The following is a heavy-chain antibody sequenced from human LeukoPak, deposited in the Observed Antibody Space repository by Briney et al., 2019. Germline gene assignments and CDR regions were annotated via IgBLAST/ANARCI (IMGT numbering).Heavy chain of an antibody. D-gene: IGHD3-10*01. CDR2: INPSGGST. CDR3: ARLQFDYGSGSYYKFFRMYGMDV. J-gene: IGHJ6*02. CDR1: GYTFTGYY. Sequence: GASVKVSCKASGYTFTGYYMHWVRQAPGQGLEWMGIINPSGGSTSYAQKFQGRVTMTRDTSTSTVYKELSSLRSEDTAVYYCARLQFDYGSGSYYKFFRMYGMDVWGQGTTVTVSS. V-gene: IGHV1-46*01.